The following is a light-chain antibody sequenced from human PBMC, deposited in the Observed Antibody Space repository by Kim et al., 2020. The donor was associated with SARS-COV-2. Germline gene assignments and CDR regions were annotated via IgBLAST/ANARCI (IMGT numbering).Light chain of an antibody. CDR2: QDT. V-gene: IGLV3-1*01. CDR3: QAWDSSTYWV. Sequence: SYELTQPPSVSVSPGQTASITCSGDKVGDKYVCWYQQKPGQSPVVLIYQDTKRPSGIPERFSGSNSGNTATLTISGTQAMDEADYYCQAWDSSTYWVFGGGTQLTVL. J-gene: IGLJ3*02. CDR1: KVGDKY.